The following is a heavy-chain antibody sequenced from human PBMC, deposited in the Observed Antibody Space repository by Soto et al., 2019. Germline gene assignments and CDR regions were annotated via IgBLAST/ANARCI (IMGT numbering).Heavy chain of an antibody. CDR1: GFTFSSYA. CDR3: AKPPDYNWNDY. D-gene: IGHD1-20*01. Sequence: GGSLRLSFSASGFTFSSYAMSWVRQAPGKGLEWISAVSGSGGSTYYADSVKGRFTISRDNSKDMLYLQMNNLRAEDTAAYYCAKPPDYNWNDYWGQGT. J-gene: IGHJ4*02. CDR2: VSGSGGST. V-gene: IGHV3-23*01.